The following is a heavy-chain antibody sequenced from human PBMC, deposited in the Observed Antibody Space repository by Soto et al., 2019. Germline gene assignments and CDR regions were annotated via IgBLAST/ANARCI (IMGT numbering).Heavy chain of an antibody. D-gene: IGHD6-19*01. Sequence: GGSLRVSCRTAGFRFSSYGRHWVRQAPGKGLEWVSGISGSGDSTYYADSVKGRFTISRDNSKNTLYLQMNSLRAEDTAVYYCAKGVPGIAVAGTGYFQHWGQGTLVTVSS. J-gene: IGHJ1*01. V-gene: IGHV3-23*01. CDR2: ISGSGDST. CDR3: AKGVPGIAVAGTGYFQH. CDR1: GFRFSSYG.